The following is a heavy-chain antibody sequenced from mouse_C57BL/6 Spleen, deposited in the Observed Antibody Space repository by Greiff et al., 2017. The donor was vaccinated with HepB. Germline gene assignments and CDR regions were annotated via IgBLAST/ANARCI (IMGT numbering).Heavy chain of an antibody. Sequence: EVQGVESGGGLVKPGGSLKLSCAASGFTFSSYAMSWVRQTPEKRLEWVATISDGGSYTYYPDNVKGRFTISRDNAKNNLYLQMSHLKSEDTAMYYCARAQAAWFAYWGQGTLVTVSA. CDR3: ARAQAAWFAY. V-gene: IGHV5-4*01. D-gene: IGHD3-2*02. J-gene: IGHJ3*01. CDR1: GFTFSSYA. CDR2: ISDGGSYT.